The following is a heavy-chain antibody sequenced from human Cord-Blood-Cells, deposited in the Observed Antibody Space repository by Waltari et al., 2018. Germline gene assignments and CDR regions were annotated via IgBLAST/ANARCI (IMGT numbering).Heavy chain of an antibody. CDR3: ARLDYGSGSYYIDY. Sequence: QVQLQESGPGLVKPSETLSLTCTVSGGSISSYYWSWIRQPPGKGLEWIGYIYYSGSTNCNPSRKSRVTISVDTSKNQFSLKLRSVTAADTAVYYCARLDYGSGSYYIDYWGQGTLVTVSS. CDR1: GGSISSYY. V-gene: IGHV4-59*08. CDR2: IYYSGST. J-gene: IGHJ4*02. D-gene: IGHD3-10*01.